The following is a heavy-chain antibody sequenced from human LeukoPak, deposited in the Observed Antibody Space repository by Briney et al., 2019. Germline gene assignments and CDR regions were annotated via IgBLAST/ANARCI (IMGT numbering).Heavy chain of an antibody. CDR3: ARHRIAAVDAFDI. V-gene: IGHV4-39*01. CDR1: GGSISSSSYY. CDR2: IYYSGST. Sequence: SETLSLTCTVSGGSISSSSYYWGWIRQPPGKGLEWIGSIYYSGSTYYNPSLKNRVTISVDTSKNQFSLKLSSVTAADTAVYYCARHRIAAVDAFDIWGQGTMVTVSS. J-gene: IGHJ3*02. D-gene: IGHD6-13*01.